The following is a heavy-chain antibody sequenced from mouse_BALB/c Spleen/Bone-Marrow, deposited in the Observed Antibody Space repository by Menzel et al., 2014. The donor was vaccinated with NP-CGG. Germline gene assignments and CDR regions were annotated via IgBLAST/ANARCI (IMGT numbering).Heavy chain of an antibody. CDR1: GFTFNTYA. J-gene: IGHJ3*01. Sequence: EVKLVESGGGLVQPKGSLTLSCAASGFTFNTYAMNWVRRAPGKGLEWVARIRSRSNKYATYYADSVKDRFTISRDDSQSMLYLQMNNLKTEDTAMYYCVRHGAAYWGQGTLVTVSA. CDR2: IRSRSNKYAT. V-gene: IGHV10-1*02. CDR3: VRHGAAY.